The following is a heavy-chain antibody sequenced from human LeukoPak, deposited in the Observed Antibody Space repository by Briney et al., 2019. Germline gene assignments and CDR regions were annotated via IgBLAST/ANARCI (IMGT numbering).Heavy chain of an antibody. Sequence: GASVKVSCKASGYTFTNYYMHWVRQAPGQGLEWMGIINPSGGSTSYAQKFQGRVTMTRDTSTSTVYMELSSLRSEDTAVYYYAKATLVRATYYFDYWGQGTLVTVSS. CDR1: GYTFTNYY. CDR3: AKATLVRATYYFDY. J-gene: IGHJ4*02. CDR2: INPSGGST. D-gene: IGHD1-26*01. V-gene: IGHV1-46*01.